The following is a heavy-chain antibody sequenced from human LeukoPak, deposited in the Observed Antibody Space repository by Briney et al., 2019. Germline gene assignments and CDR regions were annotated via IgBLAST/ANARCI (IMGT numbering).Heavy chain of an antibody. J-gene: IGHJ4*02. CDR1: GGSISSSIYY. D-gene: IGHD2-15*01. V-gene: IGHV4-39*01. CDR2: IYYSGST. Sequence: SETLSLTCTVSGGSISSSIYYWGWIRQPPGKGLEWIGSIYYSGSTYYNPSLKSRVTISVDTSKNQFSLKLSSVTAADTAVYYCARHIVVVAAIDYWGQGTLVTVSS. CDR3: ARHIVVVAAIDY.